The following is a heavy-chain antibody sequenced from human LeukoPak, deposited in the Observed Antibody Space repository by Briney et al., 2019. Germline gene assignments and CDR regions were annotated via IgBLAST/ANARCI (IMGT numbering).Heavy chain of an antibody. D-gene: IGHD1-26*01. Sequence: GGSLRLSCAASGFTFSSYWMSWVRQAPGKGLEWVANIKQDGSEKYYVDSVKGRFTISRDNAKNSLYLQMNSLRAEDTAVYYCARDRLRLLGIVGATKHDYWGQGTLVTVSS. J-gene: IGHJ4*02. CDR1: GFTFSSYW. V-gene: IGHV3-7*01. CDR3: ARDRLRLLGIVGATKHDY. CDR2: IKQDGSEK.